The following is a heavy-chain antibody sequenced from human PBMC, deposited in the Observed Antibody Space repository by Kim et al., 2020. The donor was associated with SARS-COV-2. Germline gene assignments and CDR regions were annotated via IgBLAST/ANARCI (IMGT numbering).Heavy chain of an antibody. D-gene: IGHD4-17*01. V-gene: IGHV4-31*03. J-gene: IGHJ6*02. CDR2: IYYSGST. Sequence: SETLSLTCTVSGGSISSGGYYWSWIRQHPGKGLEWIGYIYYSGSTYYNPSLKSRVTISVDTSKNQFSLKLSSVTAADTAVYYCARDDYGDYYGMDVWGQGTTVTVSS. CDR1: GGSISSGGYY. CDR3: ARDDYGDYYGMDV.